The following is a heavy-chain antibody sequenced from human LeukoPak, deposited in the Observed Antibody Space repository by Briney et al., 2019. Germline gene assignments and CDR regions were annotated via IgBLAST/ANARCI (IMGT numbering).Heavy chain of an antibody. D-gene: IGHD3-10*02. V-gene: IGHV3-21*01. J-gene: IGHJ6*04. CDR2: ISTSSSYI. CDR3: AELGITMIGGV. CDR1: GFSFSSYS. Sequence: GGSLRLSCAASGFSFSSYSMNWVRQAPGKGLEWVSFISTSSSYIYYADSVKGRFTISRDNAKNSLYLQMNSLRAEDTAVYYCAELGITMIGGVWGKGTTVTISS.